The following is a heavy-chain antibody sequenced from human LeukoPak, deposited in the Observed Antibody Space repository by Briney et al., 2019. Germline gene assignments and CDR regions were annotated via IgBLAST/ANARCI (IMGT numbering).Heavy chain of an antibody. J-gene: IGHJ5*02. CDR3: ARALREWLLSYWFDP. CDR1: GYTFTSYD. V-gene: IGHV1-8*01. CDR2: MNPNSGNT. D-gene: IGHD3-3*01. Sequence: ASVKVSCKASGYTFTSYDINWVRQATGQGLVWMGWMNPNSGNTGYAQKFQGRVTMTRNTSISTAYMELSSLRSEDTAVYYCARALREWLLSYWFDPWGQGTLVTVSS.